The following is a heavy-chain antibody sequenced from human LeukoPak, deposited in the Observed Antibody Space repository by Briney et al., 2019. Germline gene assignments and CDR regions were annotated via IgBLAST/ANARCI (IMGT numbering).Heavy chain of an antibody. CDR2: ISSSSSYI. V-gene: IGHV3-21*01. J-gene: IGHJ4*02. CDR3: ARGRGAYGDYVAGRAFDY. Sequence: KPGGSLRLSCAASGFTFSSYSMNWVRQAPGKGLEWVSSISSSSSYIYYADSVKGRFTISRDNAKNSLYLQMNSLRAEDTAVYYCARGRGAYGDYVAGRAFDYWGQGTLVTVSS. D-gene: IGHD4-17*01. CDR1: GFTFSSYS.